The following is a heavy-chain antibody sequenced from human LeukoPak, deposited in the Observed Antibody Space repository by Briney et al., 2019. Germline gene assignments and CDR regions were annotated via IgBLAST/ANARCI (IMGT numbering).Heavy chain of an antibody. CDR2: ISSSGGTI. J-gene: IGHJ4*02. V-gene: IGHV3-48*03. D-gene: IGHD5-18*01. Sequence: GGSLRLSCAASGFTFSVYEMNWVRQAPGKGLEWVSYISSSGGTIFYADSVKGRFTISRDNAKNSLYLQMNSLRAEDTAVYYCARGIGSGYSHGALDYWGQGTLVTVSS. CDR1: GFTFSVYE. CDR3: ARGIGSGYSHGALDY.